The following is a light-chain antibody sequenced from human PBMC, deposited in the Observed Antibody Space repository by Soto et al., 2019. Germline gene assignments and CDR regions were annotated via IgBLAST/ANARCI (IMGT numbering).Light chain of an antibody. J-gene: IGKJ1*01. Sequence: DIQMTQSPSSLSSSVGERVTITCRANQNIANYLNWYQQKTGRAPNLLVFAASSSQGRAPSRCSGSGFGTDFPITSRGLQVDDIPNYYCQQSSCSRTFGQGTKVAIK. V-gene: IGKV1-39*01. CDR2: AAS. CDR1: QNIANY. CDR3: QQSSCSRT.